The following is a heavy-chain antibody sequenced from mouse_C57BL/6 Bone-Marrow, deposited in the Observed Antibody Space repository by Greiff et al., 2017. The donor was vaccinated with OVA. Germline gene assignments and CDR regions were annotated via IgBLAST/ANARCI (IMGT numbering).Heavy chain of an antibody. Sequence: VQLQQSGPELVKPGASVKISCKASGYAFSSSWMNWVKQRPGTGLEWIGRIYPGDGDTNYNGTFKGKATLTADKSSSTAYRQLSSLTSEDSAVYFCARRPLMTTVVATDWYFDVWGTGTTGTVSS. V-gene: IGHV1-82*01. CDR1: GYAFSSSW. CDR2: IYPGDGDT. D-gene: IGHD1-1*01. CDR3: ARRPLMTTVVATDWYFDV. J-gene: IGHJ1*03.